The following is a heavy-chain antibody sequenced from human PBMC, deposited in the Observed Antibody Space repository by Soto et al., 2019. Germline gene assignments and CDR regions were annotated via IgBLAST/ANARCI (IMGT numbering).Heavy chain of an antibody. J-gene: IGHJ6*02. CDR1: GYTFTSYG. CDR3: ARGVPDYYGSGSYYSTHYYYGIDV. Sequence: QVQLVQSGAEVKKPGASVKVSCKASGYTFTSYGISWVRQAPGQGLEWMGWISAYNGNTNYAQKLQGRVTMTTDTSTSTAYMELRSLRSDDTAVYYCARGVPDYYGSGSYYSTHYYYGIDVWGQGTTVTVPS. V-gene: IGHV1-18*01. CDR2: ISAYNGNT. D-gene: IGHD3-10*01.